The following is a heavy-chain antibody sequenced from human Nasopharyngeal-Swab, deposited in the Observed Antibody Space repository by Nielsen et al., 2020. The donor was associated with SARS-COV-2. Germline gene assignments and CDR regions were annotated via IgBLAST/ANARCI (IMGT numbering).Heavy chain of an antibody. D-gene: IGHD3-22*01. CDR2: ISRGGESI. CDR1: GFTFSDYY. CDR3: ARGDDTTDYYEPFDS. J-gene: IGHJ4*02. Sequence: GGSLRLSCAAPGFTFSDYYMTWIRQVPGKGLEWVSFISRGGESIYYADSVKGRFTISRDNAKNSVYLQMNSLRAEDSAVYYCARGDDTTDYYEPFDSWGQGTLVTVSS. V-gene: IGHV3-11*04.